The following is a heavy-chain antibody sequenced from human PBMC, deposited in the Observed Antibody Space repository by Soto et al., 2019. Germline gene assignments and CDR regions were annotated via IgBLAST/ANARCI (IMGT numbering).Heavy chain of an antibody. CDR1: GFTFSRYS. CDR2: ISSSGTTI. D-gene: IGHD3-10*01. CDR3: ARDNSNWFFDY. V-gene: IGHV3-48*01. J-gene: IGHJ4*02. Sequence: GGSLRLSCAASGFTFSRYSMNWVRQAPGKGLEWVSHISSSGTTIYYADSVKGRFTISRDNGKNSLYLQMNSLRAEDTAVYYCARDNSNWFFDYWVQGA.